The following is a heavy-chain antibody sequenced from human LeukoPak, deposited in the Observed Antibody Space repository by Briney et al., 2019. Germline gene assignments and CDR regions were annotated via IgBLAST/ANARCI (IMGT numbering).Heavy chain of an antibody. J-gene: IGHJ4*02. D-gene: IGHD3-16*01. CDR3: ARDREDYALDY. Sequence: ASVKVSCKASGYTFTGYYMHWVRQAPGQGLEWMGWINPNSDGTNYAQKFQGRVTMTGDTSISTAYMELSKLRSDDTAVYYCARDREDYALDYWGQGTLVTVSS. CDR2: INPNSDGT. CDR1: GYTFTGYY. V-gene: IGHV1-2*02.